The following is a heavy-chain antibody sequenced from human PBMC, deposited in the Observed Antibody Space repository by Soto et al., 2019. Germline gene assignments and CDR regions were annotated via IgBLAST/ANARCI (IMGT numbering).Heavy chain of an antibody. CDR2: INHSGST. CDR3: ARGTITMVRGVIMEYYYYYMDV. V-gene: IGHV4-34*01. J-gene: IGHJ6*03. Sequence: SETLSLTCAVYGGSFSGYYWSWIRQPPGKGLEWIGEINHSGSTNYNPSLKSRVTISVDTSKNQFSLKLSSVTAADTAVYYCARGTITMVRGVIMEYYYYYMDVWGKGTTVTVSS. D-gene: IGHD3-10*01. CDR1: GGSFSGYY.